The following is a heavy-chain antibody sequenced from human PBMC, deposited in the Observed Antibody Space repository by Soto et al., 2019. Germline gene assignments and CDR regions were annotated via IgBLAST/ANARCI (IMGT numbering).Heavy chain of an antibody. J-gene: IGHJ6*03. D-gene: IGHD5-12*01. CDR1: GYTFTSYG. CDR2: ISAYNNNI. CDR3: ATTSGYDDYYYYMDV. V-gene: IGHV1-18*01. Sequence: ASVKVSCKASGYTFTSYGISWVRQAPGQGLEWMGWISAYNNNINYAQKLQGRVTMTTDTSTSTAYMELRSLRSDDTAVYYCATTSGYDDYYYYMDVWGKGTTVTVSS.